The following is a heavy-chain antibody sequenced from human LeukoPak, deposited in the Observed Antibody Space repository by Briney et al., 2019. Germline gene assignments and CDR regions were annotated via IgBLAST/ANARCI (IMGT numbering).Heavy chain of an antibody. CDR1: GYTFTSYA. CDR2: INTNTGNP. Sequence: ASVKVSCKASGYTFTSYAMNWVRQAPGQGLEWMGWINTNTGNPTYAQGFTGRFVFSLDTSVSTAYLQISSLKAEDTAVYYCARERRMAFSLDYYGMDVWGQGTTVTVSS. D-gene: IGHD5-24*01. V-gene: IGHV7-4-1*02. CDR3: ARERRMAFSLDYYGMDV. J-gene: IGHJ6*02.